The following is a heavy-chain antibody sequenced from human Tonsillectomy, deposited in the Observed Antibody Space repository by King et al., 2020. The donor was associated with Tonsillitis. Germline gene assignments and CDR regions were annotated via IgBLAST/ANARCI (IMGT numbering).Heavy chain of an antibody. J-gene: IGHJ6*03. CDR2: IYYSGST. CDR3: ARVKFNYYMDV. D-gene: IGHD2-21*01. CDR1: GGSISSSSYY. V-gene: IGHV4-39*01. Sequence: QLQESGPGLVKPSETLSLTCTFSGGSISSSSYYWGWVRQPPGKGLEWIGSIYYSGSTYYNPSLKSRVTISVDTSKNQFSLKLGPVTAPDTAVYYCARVKFNYYMDVWGKGTTVTVTS.